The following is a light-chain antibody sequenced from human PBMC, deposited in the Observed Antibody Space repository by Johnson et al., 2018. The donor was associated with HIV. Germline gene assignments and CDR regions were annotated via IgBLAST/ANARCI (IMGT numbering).Light chain of an antibody. CDR1: SSHIGNNY. Sequence: VLTQPPSVSAAPGQKVTIPCSGTSSHIGNNYVSWYQQFPGTAPKLVIYDTNNRPSGIPARFSGSKSGPSPTLGITGLTPGAGADYYCGKGDGSRSAGGANYGFGTGTKVTVL. J-gene: IGLJ1*01. V-gene: IGLV1-51*01. CDR2: DTN. CDR3: GKGDGSRSAGGANYG.